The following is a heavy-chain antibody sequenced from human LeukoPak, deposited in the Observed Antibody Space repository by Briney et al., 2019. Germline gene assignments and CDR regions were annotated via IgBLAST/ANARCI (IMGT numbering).Heavy chain of an antibody. V-gene: IGHV5-51*01. D-gene: IGHD3-22*01. CDR1: GYSFTSYW. Sequence: GESLKISCKGSGYSFTSYWIGWVRQMPGKGLEWMGIIYPGDSGTRYSPSFQGQVTISADKSISTAYLQWSSLKASDTAMYHCARHLYYYDSSGYYYRGAFDIWGQGTMVTVSS. J-gene: IGHJ3*02. CDR2: IYPGDSGT. CDR3: ARHLYYYDSSGYYYRGAFDI.